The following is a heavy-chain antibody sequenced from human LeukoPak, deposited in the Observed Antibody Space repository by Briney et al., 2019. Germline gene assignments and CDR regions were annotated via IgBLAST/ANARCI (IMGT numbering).Heavy chain of an antibody. CDR2: ISGSGGST. Sequence: GGSLRLSCAASGFTFSSYAMSWVRQAPGKGLEWVSAISGSGGSTYYADSVKGRFTISRDNSENTLYLQMNSLRAEDTAVYYCASTATVVVPAAIRYWGQGTLVTVSS. CDR3: ASTATVVVPAAIRY. D-gene: IGHD2-2*01. J-gene: IGHJ4*02. CDR1: GFTFSSYA. V-gene: IGHV3-23*01.